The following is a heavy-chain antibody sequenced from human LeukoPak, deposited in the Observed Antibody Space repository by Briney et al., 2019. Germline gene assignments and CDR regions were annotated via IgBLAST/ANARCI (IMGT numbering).Heavy chain of an antibody. Sequence: PGGSLRLSCAASGFTFSSYGMHWVRQAPGKGLEWVAVISYDGSNKYYADSVKGRFTISRDNSKNTLYLQMNSLRAEDTAVYYCARDRWDIVVVPAAPFDYWGQGTLVTVSS. CDR1: GFTFSSYG. J-gene: IGHJ4*02. CDR2: ISYDGSNK. D-gene: IGHD2-2*01. V-gene: IGHV3-30*03. CDR3: ARDRWDIVVVPAAPFDY.